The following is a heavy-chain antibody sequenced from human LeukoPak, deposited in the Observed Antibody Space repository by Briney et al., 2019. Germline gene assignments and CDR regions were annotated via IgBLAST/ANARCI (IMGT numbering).Heavy chain of an antibody. V-gene: IGHV4-4*09. J-gene: IGHJ4*02. CDR3: ARGYSYGYPLLGY. Sequence: SETLSLTCTVSGGSISSYYWSWIRQPPGKGLEWIGYIYTSGSTNYNPSLKSRVTISVDTSKNQFSLKLSSVTAADTAVYYCARGYSYGYPLLGYWGQGTLVTVSS. CDR2: IYTSGST. D-gene: IGHD5-18*01. CDR1: GGSISSYY.